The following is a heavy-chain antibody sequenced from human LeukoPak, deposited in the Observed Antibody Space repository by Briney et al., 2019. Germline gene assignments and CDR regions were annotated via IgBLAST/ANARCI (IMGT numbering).Heavy chain of an antibody. CDR1: GFTFSNYW. D-gene: IGHD6-13*01. CDR2: INGDGSST. CDR3: ARAAAAAVYYFDY. Sequence: GGSLRLSCAASGFTFSNYWIHWVRQAPGKGLVWVSRINGDGSSTSYADSVKGRFTISRDNAKNTLYLQMNSLRAEDTAVYYCARAAAAAVYYFDYWGQGTLVTVSS. J-gene: IGHJ4*02. V-gene: IGHV3-74*01.